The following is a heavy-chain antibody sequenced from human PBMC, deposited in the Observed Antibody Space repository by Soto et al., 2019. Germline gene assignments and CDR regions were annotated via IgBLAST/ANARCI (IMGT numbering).Heavy chain of an antibody. V-gene: IGHV3-9*01. J-gene: IGHJ4*02. CDR1: GFTFDDYA. Sequence: EVQLVESGGGLVQPGRSLRLSCAASGFTFDDYAMHWFRQAPGKGLEWVSGISWNSGSIGYADAVKGRFTISRDNAKNSLYLQMNSLRAEDTALYYCAKDNHYDSSGLDYWGQGTLVTVSS. CDR3: AKDNHYDSSGLDY. D-gene: IGHD3-22*01. CDR2: ISWNSGSI.